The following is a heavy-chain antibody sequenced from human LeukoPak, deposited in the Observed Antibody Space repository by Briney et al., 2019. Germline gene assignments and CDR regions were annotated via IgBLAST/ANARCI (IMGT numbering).Heavy chain of an antibody. CDR2: IYTSGST. D-gene: IGHD2-21*01. CDR3: AAEGPYFGAFDI. V-gene: IGHV4-4*07. CDR1: GGSINTYY. Sequence: SETLSLTCTVSGGSINTYYWSWIRQPAGKGLEWIGRIYTSGSTNYNPSLKSRVTMSVDTSKNQFSLKLSSVTAADTAVYYCAAEGPYFGAFDIWGQGTMVTVSS. J-gene: IGHJ3*02.